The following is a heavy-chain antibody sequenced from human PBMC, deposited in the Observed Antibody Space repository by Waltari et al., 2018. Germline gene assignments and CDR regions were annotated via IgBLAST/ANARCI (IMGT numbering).Heavy chain of an antibody. D-gene: IGHD6-13*01. CDR2: IRSKPNNYAT. Sequence: EVQVVESGGGLVQRGGSLKLACATSGFTFSGSTIHWVRQTSGKGLEWIGRIRSKPNNYATRYTASVEGRFTISRDDSENTAYLQMSSLMTEDTAVYYCTGGAVTGTDFWGQGTLVTVSS. CDR3: TGGAVTGTDF. V-gene: IGHV3-73*01. J-gene: IGHJ4*02. CDR1: GFTFSGST.